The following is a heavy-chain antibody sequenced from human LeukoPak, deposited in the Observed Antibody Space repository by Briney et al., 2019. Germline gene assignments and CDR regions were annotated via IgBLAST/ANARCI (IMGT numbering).Heavy chain of an antibody. CDR2: IYSGGTT. CDR3: ASQLSGSLFSY. D-gene: IGHD1-26*01. CDR1: GFTVSSNS. J-gene: IGHJ4*02. Sequence: GGSLRLSCAASGFTVSSNSMTWVRKAPGEGLEWVSVIYSGGTTDYADSVKGRFTISRDNSKNTLYLQMNSLRAEDTAVYYCASQLSGSLFSYWGQGTLVTVSS. V-gene: IGHV3-66*04.